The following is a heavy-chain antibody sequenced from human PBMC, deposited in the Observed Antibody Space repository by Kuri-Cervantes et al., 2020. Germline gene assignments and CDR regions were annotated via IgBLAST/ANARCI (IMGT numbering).Heavy chain of an antibody. CDR3: ARDLGRGYGMDV. V-gene: IGHV3-48*02. J-gene: IGHJ6*02. Sequence: GESLKISCAASGFTFSNYAMHWVRQAPGKGLEWVSYITRSSRIIYYADSVKGRFTISRDNAKNSLYLQMNSLRDEDTAVYYCARDLGRGYGMDVWGQGTTVTVSS. CDR2: ITRSSRII. CDR1: GFTFSNYA. D-gene: IGHD3-10*01.